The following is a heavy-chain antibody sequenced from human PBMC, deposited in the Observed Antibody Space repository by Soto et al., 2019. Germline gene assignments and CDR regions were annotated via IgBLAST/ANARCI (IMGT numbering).Heavy chain of an antibody. Sequence: SQTLSLTCAISGDSVSSNSAASNWIRQSPSRGLEWLGRTYYRSKWYNDYAVSVKSRITINPDTSKNQFSLQLNSVTSEDTAVYYCARDRAVAGTNWFEPGGQGTLVTVSS. V-gene: IGHV6-1*01. CDR2: TYYRSKWYN. J-gene: IGHJ5*02. CDR1: GDSVSSNSAA. D-gene: IGHD6-19*01. CDR3: ARDRAVAGTNWFEP.